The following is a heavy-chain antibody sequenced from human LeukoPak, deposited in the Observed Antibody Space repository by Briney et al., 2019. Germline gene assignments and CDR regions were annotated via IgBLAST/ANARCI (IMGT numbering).Heavy chain of an antibody. J-gene: IGHJ4*02. CDR2: IYYSGST. CDR3: ARGVTMIQVHNYFDY. V-gene: IGHV4-31*03. Sequence: SETLSLTCTVSGGSISSGGYYWSWIRQHPGKGLEWIGYIYYSGSTYYNPSLKSRVTISVDTSKNQFSLKLSSVTAADTAVYYCARGVTMIQVHNYFDYWGQGTLVTVSS. D-gene: IGHD3-22*01. CDR1: GGSISSGGYY.